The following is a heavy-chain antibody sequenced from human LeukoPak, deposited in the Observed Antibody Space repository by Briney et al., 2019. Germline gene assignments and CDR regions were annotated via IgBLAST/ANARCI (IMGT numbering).Heavy chain of an antibody. CDR2: MYSSSGNT. CDR1: VYTFTSYD. CDR3: ARETYYYGSGNWFDP. J-gene: IGHJ5*02. V-gene: IGHV1-8*01. D-gene: IGHD3-10*01. Sequence: AAVKDSRMSTVYTFTSYDINGLRPAIGRGCAGMGRMYSSSGNTGYAQKFQGRVTIIRNNSISTAYMELISLRSEDAAVYYCARETYYYGSGNWFDPWGQGTLVTVSS.